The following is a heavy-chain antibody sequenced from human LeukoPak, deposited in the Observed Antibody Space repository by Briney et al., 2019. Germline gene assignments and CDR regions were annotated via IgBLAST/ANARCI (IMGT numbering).Heavy chain of an antibody. V-gene: IGHV3-21*01. CDR2: ISSSSSYI. Sequence: PGGSLRLSCAASGFTFSSYAMSWVRQAPGKGLEWVSSISSSSSYIYYADSVKGRFTISRDNAKNSLYLQMNSLRAEDTAVYYCARDQGENYDSSGYYPYWGQGTLVTVSS. CDR1: GFTFSSYA. CDR3: ARDQGENYDSSGYYPY. J-gene: IGHJ4*02. D-gene: IGHD3-22*01.